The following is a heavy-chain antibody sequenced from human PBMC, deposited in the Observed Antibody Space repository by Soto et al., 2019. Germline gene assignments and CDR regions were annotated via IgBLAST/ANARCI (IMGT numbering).Heavy chain of an antibody. Sequence: ASVKVSCKASGYTFTGYYMHWVRQAPGQGLEWMGWINPNSGGTNYAQKFRGRVTMTRDTSTSTAYMELSSLRSDDTAVYYCAREGIRITIFGVATDAFDIWGQGTMVTVSS. J-gene: IGHJ3*02. CDR3: AREGIRITIFGVATDAFDI. CDR1: GYTFTGYY. D-gene: IGHD3-3*01. V-gene: IGHV1-2*02. CDR2: INPNSGGT.